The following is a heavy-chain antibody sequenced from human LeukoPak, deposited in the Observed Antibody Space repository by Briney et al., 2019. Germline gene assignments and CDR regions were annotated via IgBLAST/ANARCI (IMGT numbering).Heavy chain of an antibody. J-gene: IGHJ6*04. D-gene: IGHD1-14*01. Sequence: ASVKVSCKASGYTFTSYGISWVRQAPGQGLEWMGWISAYNGNTNYAQKLQGRVTMTTDTSTSTAYMELRSLRSDNTAVYYCATTRFAYYYYGMDVWGKGTTVTVSS. V-gene: IGHV1-18*01. CDR2: ISAYNGNT. CDR1: GYTFTSYG. CDR3: ATTRFAYYYYGMDV.